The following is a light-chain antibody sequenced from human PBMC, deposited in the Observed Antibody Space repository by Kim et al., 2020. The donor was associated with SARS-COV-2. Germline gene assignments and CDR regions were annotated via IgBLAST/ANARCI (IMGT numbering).Light chain of an antibody. J-gene: IGLJ2*01. CDR2: YDS. Sequence: APGKTARITCGGNNIGSKSVHWYQQTPGQAPVLVIYYDSDRPSGIPERFSGSNSGNTATLTISRVEAGDEADYYCQVWDSSSDHVVFGGGTQLTVL. CDR3: QVWDSSSDHVV. V-gene: IGLV3-21*04. CDR1: NIGSKS.